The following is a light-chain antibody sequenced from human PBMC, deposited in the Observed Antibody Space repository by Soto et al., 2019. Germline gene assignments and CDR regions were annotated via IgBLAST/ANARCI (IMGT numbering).Light chain of an antibody. Sequence: EIVLTQSPGTLSLSPGERATLSCRASQSVSNNYVAWYQQKPGQAPRRLIYGASTRATGSPDRFSGSGSGTDFTLTISRLEPEDSAVYYCQQYGGSVWTFGQGTKVEIK. CDR2: GAS. CDR1: QSVSNNY. J-gene: IGKJ1*01. CDR3: QQYGGSVWT. V-gene: IGKV3-20*01.